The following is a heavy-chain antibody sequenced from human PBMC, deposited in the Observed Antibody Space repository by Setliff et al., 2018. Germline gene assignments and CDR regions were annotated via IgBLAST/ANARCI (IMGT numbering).Heavy chain of an antibody. CDR1: GGSFSGYY. D-gene: IGHD3-9*01. Sequence: SETLSLTCAVYGGSFSGYYWSWIRQPPGKGLEWIGEINHSGSTNYNPSLKSRVTISVDTSKNQFSLKLSSVTAADTAVYYCARRRYFDRYYYYGMDVWGQGTTVTVSS. CDR2: INHSGST. CDR3: ARRRYFDRYYYYGMDV. J-gene: IGHJ6*02. V-gene: IGHV4-34*01.